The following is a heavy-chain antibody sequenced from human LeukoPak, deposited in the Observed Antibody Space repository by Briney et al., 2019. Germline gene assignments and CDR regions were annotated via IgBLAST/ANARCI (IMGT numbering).Heavy chain of an antibody. J-gene: IGHJ4*02. V-gene: IGHV1-18*01. Sequence: ASVKVSCKASGYTFSNYGITWVRQAPGQGLEWMGTISGNNGDVNYAPKFQGRVTMTTDTSTTTAYMELRSLRFDDTAVYYCARYNSLLRGVTTSDYWGQGTLVTVSS. CDR1: GYTFSNYG. CDR2: ISGNNGDV. CDR3: ARYNSLLRGVTTSDY. D-gene: IGHD3-10*01.